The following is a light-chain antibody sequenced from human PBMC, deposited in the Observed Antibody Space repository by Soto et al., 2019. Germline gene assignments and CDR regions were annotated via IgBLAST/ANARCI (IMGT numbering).Light chain of an antibody. CDR3: QSYDSSLSAWV. Sequence: QSVLTQPPSVSGAPGQRVTISCTGSSSNFGTGYDVHWYQQFPGTVPKLLIYANGNRPSGVPDRFSGSKSDTSASLAITGLQAEDEADYYCQSYDSSLSAWVFGGGTQLTVL. CDR2: ANG. V-gene: IGLV1-40*01. CDR1: SSNFGTGYD. J-gene: IGLJ3*02.